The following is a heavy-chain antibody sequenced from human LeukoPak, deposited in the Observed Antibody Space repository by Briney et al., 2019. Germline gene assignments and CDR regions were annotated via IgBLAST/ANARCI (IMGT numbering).Heavy chain of an antibody. V-gene: IGHV4-30-4*01. D-gene: IGHD2-15*01. Sequence: SQTLSLTCTVSGGSISSGDYYWSWIRPPPGKGLEWIGYIYYSGSTYYNPSLKSRVTISVDTSKNQFSLNLNSVTAADTAMYYCARQQCNGGSCYSRAIWFDPWGQGTLVTVSS. J-gene: IGHJ5*02. CDR1: GGSISSGDYY. CDR3: ARQQCNGGSCYSRAIWFDP. CDR2: IYYSGST.